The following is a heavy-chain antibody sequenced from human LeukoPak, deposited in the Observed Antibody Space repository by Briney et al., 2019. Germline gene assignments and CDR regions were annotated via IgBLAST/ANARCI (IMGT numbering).Heavy chain of an antibody. CDR1: GFTFSGSA. CDR3: TTGTHFDY. CDR2: IRSKANSYAT. V-gene: IGHV3-73*01. Sequence: GGSLRLSCAASGFTFSGSAMHWVRQASGKGLEGVGRIRSKANSYATAYAASVKGRFTISRDDSKNTAYLQMNSLKTEDTAVYYCTTGTHFDYWGQGTLVTASS. D-gene: IGHD1-1*01. J-gene: IGHJ4*02.